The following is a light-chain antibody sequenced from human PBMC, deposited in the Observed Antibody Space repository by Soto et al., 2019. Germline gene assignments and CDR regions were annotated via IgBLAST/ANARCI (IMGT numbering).Light chain of an antibody. J-gene: IGLJ3*02. CDR1: SNDIGGSSL. CDR2: EGT. Sequence: QSALTQPASVSGSTGQSITISCTGTSNDIGGSSLVAWYQQHPGTAPKLIIYEGTKRTSGVSNRFSGSKSGNTASLTISGLQAEDDADYYYSSYAGSRISVMFGEVTKLTVL. CDR3: SSYAGSRISVM. V-gene: IGLV2-23*01.